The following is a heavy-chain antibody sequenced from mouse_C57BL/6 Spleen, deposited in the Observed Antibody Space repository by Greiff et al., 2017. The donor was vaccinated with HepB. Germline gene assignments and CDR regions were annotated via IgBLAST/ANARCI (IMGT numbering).Heavy chain of an antibody. Sequence: QVQLQQPGAELVMPGASVKLSCKASGYTFTSYWMHWVKQRPGQGLEWIGEIDPSDSYTNYNQKFKGKSTLTVDKSSSTAYMQLSSLTSEDSAVYYGARWGYDEAMDYWGQGTSVTVSS. V-gene: IGHV1-69*01. CDR1: GYTFTSYW. J-gene: IGHJ4*01. D-gene: IGHD2-2*01. CDR2: IDPSDSYT. CDR3: ARWGYDEAMDY.